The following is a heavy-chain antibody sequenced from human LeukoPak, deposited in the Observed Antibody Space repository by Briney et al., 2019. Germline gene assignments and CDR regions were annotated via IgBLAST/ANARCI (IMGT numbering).Heavy chain of an antibody. CDR2: ISSSSSYI. D-gene: IGHD3-22*01. CDR1: GFTFSSYS. V-gene: IGHV3-21*01. CDR3: ARVLHKRNYDSSTYYGY. Sequence: GGSLRLSCAASGFTFSSYSMNWVRQAPGKGLEWVSSISSSSSYIYYADSVKGRFTISRDNAKNSLYLQMNSLRAEDTAVYYCARVLHKRNYDSSTYYGYWGQGTLVTVSS. J-gene: IGHJ4*02.